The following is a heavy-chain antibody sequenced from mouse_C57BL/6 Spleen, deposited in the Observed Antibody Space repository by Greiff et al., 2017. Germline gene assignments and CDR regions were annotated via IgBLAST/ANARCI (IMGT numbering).Heavy chain of an antibody. CDR1: GFTFSDFY. J-gene: IGHJ4*01. Sequence: EVKLMESGGGLVQSGRSLRLSCATSGFTFSDFYMEWVRQAPGKGLEWIAASRNKANDYTTEYSASVKGRFIVSRDTSQSILYLQMNALRAEDTAMYYCARDAGGAYMVTGGAMDYWGQGTSVTVSS. CDR2: SRNKANDYTT. V-gene: IGHV7-1*01. CDR3: ARDAGGAYMVTGGAMDY. D-gene: IGHD2-1*01.